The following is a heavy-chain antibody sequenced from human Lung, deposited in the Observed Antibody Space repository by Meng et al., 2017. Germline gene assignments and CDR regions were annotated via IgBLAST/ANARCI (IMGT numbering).Heavy chain of an antibody. Sequence: VQRGGSGGGLVEPGGSLRLSCAASGFSFSSYAMSWVRHAPGKGLEWVSALSGGGFTTYYADSVKGRFAISRHNSKNTLYLQMNSLRAEDTALYYCAKYSYGLGDYLDYWGQGALVTVSS. CDR1: GFSFSSYA. CDR2: LSGGGFTT. J-gene: IGHJ4*02. D-gene: IGHD3-10*01. V-gene: IGHV3-23*04. CDR3: AKYSYGLGDYLDY.